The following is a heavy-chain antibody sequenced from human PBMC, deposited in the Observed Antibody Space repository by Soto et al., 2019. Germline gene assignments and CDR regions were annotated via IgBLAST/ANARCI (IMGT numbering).Heavy chain of an antibody. V-gene: IGHV3-30-3*01. CDR2: ISYDGSNK. Sequence: PGGSLRLSCAASGFTFSSYAMHWVRQAPGKGLEWVAVISYDGSNKYYADSVKGRFTISRDNSKNTLYLQMNSLRAEDTAVYYCARDLLQSVLRFLEWSLDPWGQGTLVTVSS. D-gene: IGHD3-3*01. CDR3: ARDLLQSVLRFLEWSLDP. CDR1: GFTFSSYA. J-gene: IGHJ5*02.